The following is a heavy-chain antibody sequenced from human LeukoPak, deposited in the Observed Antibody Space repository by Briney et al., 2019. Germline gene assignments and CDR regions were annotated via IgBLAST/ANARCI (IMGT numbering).Heavy chain of an antibody. J-gene: IGHJ4*02. CDR2: INDLGTAT. D-gene: IGHD1-26*01. Sequence: GGSLRLSCAGSGWMHWVRQAPGKGLVWVSGINDLGTATYYADSVKGRFTISRDNSKDMVYLQMNSLTTADTAVYYCARSYSLPEYWGQGTLVTVSS. CDR3: ARSYSLPEY. V-gene: IGHV3-74*01. CDR1: GW.